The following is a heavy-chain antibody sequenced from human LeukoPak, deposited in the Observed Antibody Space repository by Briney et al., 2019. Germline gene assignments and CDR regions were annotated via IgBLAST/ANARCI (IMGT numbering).Heavy chain of an antibody. D-gene: IGHD3-22*01. V-gene: IGHV4-34*01. J-gene: IGHJ3*02. CDR1: GGSFSGYY. CDR3: ANSSGYNLGDI. CDR2: INHSGST. Sequence: PSETLSLTCAVYGGSFSGYYWSWIRQPPGKGLEWIGEINHSGSTNYNPSLKSQVTISVDTSKNQFPLMLSSVTAADTAVYYVANSSGYNLGDIWGQGTMVTVSS.